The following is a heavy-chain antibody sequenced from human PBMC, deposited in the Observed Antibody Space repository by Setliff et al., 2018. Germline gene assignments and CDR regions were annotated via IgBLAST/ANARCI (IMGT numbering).Heavy chain of an antibody. CDR1: GASVSSHY. CDR2: ISYSGTT. V-gene: IGHV4-59*04. Sequence: SETLSLTCNVSGASVSSHYWDWIRQPPGKGLEWIGFISYSGTTYYNPSLESRVTMSIDTSKSHFSLNLYSVTAADTAVYYCARTSTARYFDLWGRGTLVTVSS. D-gene: IGHD2-2*01. CDR3: ARTSTARYFDL. J-gene: IGHJ2*01.